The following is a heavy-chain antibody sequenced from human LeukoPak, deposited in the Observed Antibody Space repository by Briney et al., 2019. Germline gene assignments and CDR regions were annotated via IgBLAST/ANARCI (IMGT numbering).Heavy chain of an antibody. CDR3: PRGELITEVDY. V-gene: IGHV4-59*08. D-gene: IGHD4-23*01. Sequence: SETLSLTCTVSGGSISSYYWSWIRQPPGKGLEWIGYIYYSGSTNYNPSLKSRVTISVDTSKNQLSLKLSSVTAADTAVYYCPRGELITEVDYWGQGTLVTVSS. CDR1: GGSISSYY. CDR2: IYYSGST. J-gene: IGHJ4*02.